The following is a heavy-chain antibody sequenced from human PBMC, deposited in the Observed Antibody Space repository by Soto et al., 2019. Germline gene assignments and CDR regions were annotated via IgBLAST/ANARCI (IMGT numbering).Heavy chain of an antibody. CDR2: IWYDGSNK. D-gene: IGHD5-18*01. CDR3: ARGDPFETAMVGGNYFDY. V-gene: IGHV3-33*01. J-gene: IGHJ4*02. Sequence: QVQLVESGGGVVQPGRSLRLSCAASGFTFSSYGMHWVRQAPGKGLEWVAVIWYDGSNKYYAGSVKGRFTISRDNSKNTLYLQMNILRAEDRAVYYCARGDPFETAMVGGNYFDYWGQGTLVTVSS. CDR1: GFTFSSYG.